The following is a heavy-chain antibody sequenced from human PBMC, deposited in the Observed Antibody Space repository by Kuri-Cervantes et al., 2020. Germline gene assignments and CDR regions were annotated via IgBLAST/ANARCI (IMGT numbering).Heavy chain of an antibody. D-gene: IGHD3-10*01. CDR1: GYTFTSYG. CDR3: ARDVRDYYGSGGYYNLRWFDP. V-gene: IGHV1-18*01. J-gene: IGHJ5*02. CDR2: ISSYNGNT. Sequence: ASVKVSCKASGYTFTSYGSSWVRQAPGQGLEWMGWISSYNGNTNYAQKLQGRVTMNTDTTTSTAYMALRSLRSDDTAVYPCARDVRDYYGSGGYYNLRWFDPWGKGTLVTVSS.